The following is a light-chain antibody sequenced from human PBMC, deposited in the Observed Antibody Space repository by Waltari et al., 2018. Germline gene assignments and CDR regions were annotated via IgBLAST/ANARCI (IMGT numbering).Light chain of an antibody. J-gene: IGLJ1*01. CDR1: SSNIGNNY. Sequence: QSVLTQPPSVSAAPGQKATLSCSGRSSNIGNNYVSWYQQLPGTAPKLLICDNNKRPSGIPDRFSGSKSGTSATLGITGLQTGDEADYYCGTWDSSLSVVYVFGPGTKVTVL. CDR2: DNN. V-gene: IGLV1-51*01. CDR3: GTWDSSLSVVYV.